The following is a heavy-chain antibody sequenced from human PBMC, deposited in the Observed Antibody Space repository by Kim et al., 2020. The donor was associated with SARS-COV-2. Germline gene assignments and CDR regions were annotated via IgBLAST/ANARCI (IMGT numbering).Heavy chain of an antibody. D-gene: IGHD2-15*01. Sequence: SETLSLTCAVYGGSFSGYSWSWIRQPPGKGLQWIGEINHSRSTNYNASLKSRVTISLDRSKNQFSLKLISVTAADTAFYYCARGRSGVVPSPILGIGPHYDYFIMDVWGRGTTVTVSS. CDR1: GGSFSGYS. J-gene: IGHJ6*03. V-gene: IGHV4-34*01. CDR2: INHSRST. CDR3: ARGRSGVVPSPILGIGPHYDYFIMDV.